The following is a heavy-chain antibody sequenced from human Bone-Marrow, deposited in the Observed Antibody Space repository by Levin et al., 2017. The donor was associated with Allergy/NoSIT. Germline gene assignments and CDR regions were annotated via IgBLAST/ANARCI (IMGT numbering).Heavy chain of an antibody. V-gene: IGHV4-39*01. D-gene: IGHD6-13*01. Sequence: SCTVSGGSISSSRYYWGWIRQPPGKGLEWIGTIYYRGNTYYNPSLRSRVTISLDTPKNQFSLKLSPVTASDTAVYYCARLTAAAPTSPFDPWGQGTLVTVSS. CDR3: ARLTAAAPTSPFDP. J-gene: IGHJ5*02. CDR1: GGSISSSRYY. CDR2: IYYRGNT.